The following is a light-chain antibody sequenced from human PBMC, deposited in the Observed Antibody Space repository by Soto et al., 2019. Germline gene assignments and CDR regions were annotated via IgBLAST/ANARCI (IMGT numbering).Light chain of an antibody. CDR1: QSVSSSY. CDR3: QQYGSSPRT. CDR2: GAS. Sequence: EMVLTQSPGTLSLSRLDRDSLXWRASQSVSSSYLAWYQQKPGQAPRLLIYGASSRATGIPDRFSGSGSGTDFTLTISRLEPEDFAVYYCQQYGSSPRTFGQGTKV. J-gene: IGKJ1*01. V-gene: IGKV3-20*01.